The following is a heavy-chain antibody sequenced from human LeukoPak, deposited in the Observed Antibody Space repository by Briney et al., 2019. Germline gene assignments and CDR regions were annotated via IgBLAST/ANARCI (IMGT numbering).Heavy chain of an antibody. Sequence: GGSLRLSCAASGFTFSAYAIHWVRQAPGKGLEWVAVISYDGSNKYYVDSVKGRFTIARDNSKNTVYLQMNSLRAEDMAVYYCAREEWYYFDYWGQGTLVTVSS. CDR3: AREEWYYFDY. J-gene: IGHJ4*02. CDR2: ISYDGSNK. CDR1: GFTFSAYA. V-gene: IGHV3-30-3*01. D-gene: IGHD3-3*01.